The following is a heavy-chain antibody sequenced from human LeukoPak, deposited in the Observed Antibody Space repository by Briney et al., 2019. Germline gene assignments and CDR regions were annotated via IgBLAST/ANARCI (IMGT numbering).Heavy chain of an antibody. CDR2: ISWNSGSI. D-gene: IGHD6-6*01. V-gene: IGHV3-9*01. J-gene: IGHJ3*02. CDR3: AKAAFWSIAARAFDI. CDR1: GFTFDDYA. Sequence: GGSLRLSCAASGFTFDDYAMHWVRQAPGKGLEWVSGISWNSGSIGYADSVKGRFAISRDNAKNSLYLQMNSLRAGDTALYYCAKAAFWSIAARAFDIWGQGTMVTVSS.